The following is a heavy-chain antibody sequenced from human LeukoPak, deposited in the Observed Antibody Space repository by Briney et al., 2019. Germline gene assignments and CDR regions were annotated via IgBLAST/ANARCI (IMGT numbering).Heavy chain of an antibody. V-gene: IGHV3-49*04. D-gene: IGHD3-3*01. CDR3: TRDLGFQLGVYYYYGMDV. J-gene: IGHJ6*02. CDR1: GFTFGDYA. Sequence: GGSLRPSCTASGFTFGDYAMSWVRQAPGKGLEWVGFIRSKAYGGTTEYAASVKGRFTISRDDSKSIAYLQMNSLKTEDTAVYYCTRDLGFQLGVYYYYGMDVWGQGTTVTVSS. CDR2: IRSKAYGGTT.